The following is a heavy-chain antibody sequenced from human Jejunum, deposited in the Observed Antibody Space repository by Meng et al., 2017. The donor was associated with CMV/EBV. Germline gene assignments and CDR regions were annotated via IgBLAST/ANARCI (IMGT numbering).Heavy chain of an antibody. D-gene: IGHD4/OR15-4a*01. Sequence: SCDSIRSPNNWWSWIRQHPVKGLEWIGYIYYNGNTFYNPSLQSRFTMSVDTSKNQFSLHLDSVTAADTAVYYCARDPYGGNSGIDYWGQGTLVTVSS. CDR2: IYYNGNT. CDR1: CDSIRSPNNW. J-gene: IGHJ4*02. V-gene: IGHV4-31*02. CDR3: ARDPYGGNSGIDY.